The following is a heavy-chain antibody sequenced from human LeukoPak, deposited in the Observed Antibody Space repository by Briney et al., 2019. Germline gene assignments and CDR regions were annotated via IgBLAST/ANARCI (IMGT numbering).Heavy chain of an antibody. J-gene: IGHJ4*02. CDR3: ARGQGTMVRGVPDY. Sequence: SETLSLTCTLSGGSTGSSSYYWGWIRQPPGQGLEWIGTISYSGNTNYNPSLKSRVTISVDTSKNQFSLKLSSVTAADTAVYYCARGQGTMVRGVPDYWGQGTLVTVSS. CDR1: GGSTGSSSYY. V-gene: IGHV4-39*07. D-gene: IGHD3-10*01. CDR2: ISYSGNT.